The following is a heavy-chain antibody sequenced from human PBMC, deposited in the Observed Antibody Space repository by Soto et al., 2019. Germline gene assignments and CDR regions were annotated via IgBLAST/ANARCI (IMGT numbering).Heavy chain of an antibody. J-gene: IGHJ4*02. V-gene: IGHV2-5*02. Sequence: ESGPTLVNPTQTLTLTCTFSGFSLSTSGVGVGWIRQPPGKALEWLAVIYWDDDKRYSPSLKSRLTITKDTSKNQVVLRMTNMDPVDTATYYCAHFYDSSGYTGYWGQGTLVTVSS. D-gene: IGHD3-22*01. CDR2: IYWDDDK. CDR3: AHFYDSSGYTGY. CDR1: GFSLSTSGVG.